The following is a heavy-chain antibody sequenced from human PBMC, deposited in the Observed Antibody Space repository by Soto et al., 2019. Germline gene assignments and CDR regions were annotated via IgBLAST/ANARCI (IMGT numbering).Heavy chain of an antibody. D-gene: IGHD3-16*01. CDR3: ARGETYLGV. CDR1: RDTFNKYA. J-gene: IGHJ6*02. CDR2: IIPISSSR. V-gene: IGHV1-69*01. Sequence: QVQLVQSGAEVKKPGSSVKVSCKTSRDTFNKYAFNWVRQAPGQGLEWMGWIIPISSSRNYAEKFQGKVTITADDSTSTAYMELRSLRFEVTAVYYCARGETYLGVWGQGTTVTVSS.